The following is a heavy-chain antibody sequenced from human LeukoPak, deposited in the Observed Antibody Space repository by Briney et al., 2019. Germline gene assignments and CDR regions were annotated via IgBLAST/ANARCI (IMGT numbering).Heavy chain of an antibody. CDR1: GFTFSNAW. CDR3: TMYYYDSSGYYSPDFDY. Sequence: GGSLRLSCAASGFTFSNAWMSWVRQAPGKGLEWVGRTKSKTDGGTTDYAAPVKGRFTISRDDSKNTLYLQMNSLKTEDTAVYYCTMYYYDSSGYYSPDFDYWGQGTLVTVSS. D-gene: IGHD3-22*01. V-gene: IGHV3-15*01. CDR2: TKSKTDGGTT. J-gene: IGHJ4*02.